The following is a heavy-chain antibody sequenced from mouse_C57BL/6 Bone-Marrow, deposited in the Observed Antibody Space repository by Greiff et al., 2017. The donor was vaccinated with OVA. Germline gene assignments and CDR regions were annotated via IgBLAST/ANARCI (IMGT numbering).Heavy chain of an antibody. D-gene: IGHD1-1*02. CDR3: ARCGGWLYAMDY. J-gene: IGHJ4*01. V-gene: IGHV1-64*01. CDR2: IHPNSGST. CDR1: GYTFTSYW. Sequence: QVQLQQPGAELVKPGASVKLSCKASGYTFTSYWMHWVKQRPGQGLEWIGMIHPNSGSTNYNEKFKSKATLTVDKSASTAYMQLSSLTSEDSAVDYCARCGGWLYAMDYWGQGTSVTVSS.